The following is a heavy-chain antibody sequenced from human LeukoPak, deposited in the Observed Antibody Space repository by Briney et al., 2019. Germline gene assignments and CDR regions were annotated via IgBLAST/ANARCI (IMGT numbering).Heavy chain of an antibody. CDR3: AREIVGSPHAFEY. D-gene: IGHD1-26*01. CDR1: GFTFSNYQ. J-gene: IGHJ4*02. V-gene: IGHV3-48*01. CDR2: ITTSASAI. Sequence: GGSLRLSCAASGFTFSNYQMNWVRQAPGKGLEWVSFITTSASAIQYADSVKGRFTISRDNAKNLLYLQMNSLRAEDTAVYYCAREIVGSPHAFEYWGQGTLVTVSS.